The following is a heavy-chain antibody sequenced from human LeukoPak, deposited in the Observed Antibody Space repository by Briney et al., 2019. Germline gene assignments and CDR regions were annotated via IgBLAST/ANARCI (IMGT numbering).Heavy chain of an antibody. J-gene: IGHJ4*02. V-gene: IGHV1-2*02. CDR2: INPNSGGT. Sequence: ASVKVSCKASGYTFTGYYMHWVRQAPGQGLEWMGWINPNSGGTNYAQKFQGRVTMTRDTSISTAYMELSRLRSDDTAVYYCARGPITMMLVAYDYWGQGTLVTVSS. CDR1: GYTFTGYY. CDR3: ARGPITMMLVAYDY. D-gene: IGHD3-22*01.